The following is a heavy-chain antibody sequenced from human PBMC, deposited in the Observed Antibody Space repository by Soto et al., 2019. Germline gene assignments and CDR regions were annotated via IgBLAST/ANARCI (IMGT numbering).Heavy chain of an antibody. V-gene: IGHV3-11*01. CDR2: IDFTSNSI. J-gene: IGHJ4*02. CDR1: GFSFSDYY. CDR3: ARDIEPPGLFFDY. Sequence: GGSLRLSCAASGFSFSDYYMSWIRQAPGKGLEWVSYIDFTSNSIYYADSGKGRFTISRDNAKNSLYLQMNSLRAEDTAVYYCARDIEPPGLFFDYWGQGTLVTVYS. D-gene: IGHD6-13*01.